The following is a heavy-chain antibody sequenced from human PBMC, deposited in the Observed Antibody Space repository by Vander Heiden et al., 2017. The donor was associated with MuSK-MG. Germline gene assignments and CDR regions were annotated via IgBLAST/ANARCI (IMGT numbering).Heavy chain of an antibody. V-gene: IGHV4-39*01. J-gene: IGHJ5*02. CDR3: ARPGGVVAASNWFDP. CDR1: GGLISTSSYY. CDR2: IYYSGST. Sequence: QLQLQESVPGLVKPSETLSLTCTVSGGLISTSSYYWGWIRQPPGKGLEWIGSIYYSGSTYYNPSLKSRVTISVDTSKNQFSLKLSSVTAADTAVYYCARPGGVVAASNWFDPWGQGTLVTVSS. D-gene: IGHD2-15*01.